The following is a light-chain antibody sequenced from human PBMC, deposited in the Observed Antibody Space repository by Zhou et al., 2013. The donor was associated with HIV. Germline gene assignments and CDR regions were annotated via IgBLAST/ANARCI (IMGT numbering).Light chain of an antibody. CDR3: QSYDRSLIGVV. CDR1: SSNIGANFD. CDR2: ANI. J-gene: IGLJ2*01. Sequence: QSVLTQPPSVSGAPGQKVIISCTGSSSNIGANFDVQWYQQLPGTAPKLLIYANINRPSGVPDRFSGSRSGTSASLAITGLQAVDEADYYCQSYDRSLIGVVFGGGTKLTV. V-gene: IGLV1-40*01.